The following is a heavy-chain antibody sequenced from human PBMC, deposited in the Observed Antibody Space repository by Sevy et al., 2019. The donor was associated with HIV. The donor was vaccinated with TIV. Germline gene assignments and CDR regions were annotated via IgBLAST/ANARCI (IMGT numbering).Heavy chain of an antibody. CDR2: IYHSGST. CDR3: ARFNYYDSSGHADY. V-gene: IGHV4-31*03. CDR1: GGSISSGAYY. J-gene: IGHJ4*02. D-gene: IGHD3-22*01. Sequence: SETLSLTCTVSGGSISSGAYYRSWIRQHPGKGLEWSGYIYHSGSTYYNPSLKSRVTISVDTSKNQFSLKLRSVTAADTDVYYCARFNYYDSSGHADYWGQGTLVTVSS.